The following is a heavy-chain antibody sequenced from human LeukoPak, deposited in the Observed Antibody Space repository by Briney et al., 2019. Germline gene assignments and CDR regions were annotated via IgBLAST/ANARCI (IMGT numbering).Heavy chain of an antibody. CDR2: IYYSGST. D-gene: IGHD3-22*01. CDR1: GGFIRSSSYY. CDR3: ARRRYYDSTGYLE. Sequence: SETLSLTCTISGGFIRSSSYYWGWIPQPPGKGLEWIGDIYYSGSTYYNPALKSRVSMAIDTSNNQFSLELRSVAAADTALYYCARRRYYDSTGYLEWGQGTLVTVTS. J-gene: IGHJ1*01. V-gene: IGHV4-39*01.